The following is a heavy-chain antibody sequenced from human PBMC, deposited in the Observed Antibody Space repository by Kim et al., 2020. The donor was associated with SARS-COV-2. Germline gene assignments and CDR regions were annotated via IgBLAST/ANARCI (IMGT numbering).Heavy chain of an antibody. J-gene: IGHJ1*01. V-gene: IGHV3-48*02. Sequence: GGSLRLSCAASGFTFSIYSMHWVRQAPGRGLEWLSYITDDGKTIYYADSVKGRFTTSRDNYKNSLYLQMDSLRDEDTAVYYCASSLGSLVDWGQGTLVTVSS. CDR2: ITDDGKTI. CDR1: GFTFSIYS. D-gene: IGHD1-26*01. CDR3: ASSLGSLVD.